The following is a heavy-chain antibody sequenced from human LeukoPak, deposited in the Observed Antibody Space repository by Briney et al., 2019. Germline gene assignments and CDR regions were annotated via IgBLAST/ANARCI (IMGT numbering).Heavy chain of an antibody. Sequence: GASVKVSCKASGYTFTSYGTSWVRQAPGQGLEWMGWISAYNGNTNYAQKLQGRVTMTTDTSTSTAYMELRSLRSDDTAVYYCARARSYCSSTSCYAPDWFDPWGQGTLVTVSS. J-gene: IGHJ5*02. V-gene: IGHV1-18*01. CDR2: ISAYNGNT. CDR1: GYTFTSYG. CDR3: ARARSYCSSTSCYAPDWFDP. D-gene: IGHD2-2*01.